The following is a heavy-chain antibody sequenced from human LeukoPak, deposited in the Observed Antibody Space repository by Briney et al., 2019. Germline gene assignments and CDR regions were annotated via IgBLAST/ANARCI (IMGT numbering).Heavy chain of an antibody. CDR1: GYTFTGYY. D-gene: IGHD5-24*01. J-gene: IGHJ4*02. CDR3: ARDRKRWLQLPTILGY. V-gene: IGHV1-2*02. CDR2: INPNSGGT. Sequence: ASVKVSCKASGYTFTGYYMDWVRQAPGQGLEWMGWINPNSGGTNYAQKFQGRVTMTRDTSISTAYMELSRLRSDDTAVYYCARDRKRWLQLPTILGYWGQGTLVTVSS.